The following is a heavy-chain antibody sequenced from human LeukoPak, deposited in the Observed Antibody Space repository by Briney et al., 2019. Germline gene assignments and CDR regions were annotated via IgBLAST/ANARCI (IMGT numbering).Heavy chain of an antibody. CDR1: GFTVSSNY. J-gene: IGHJ6*03. CDR3: ARDEAVAAKRDYYYYYYMDV. V-gene: IGHV3-53*01. CDR2: IYSGGST. D-gene: IGHD6-19*01. Sequence: GVSLRLSCAASGFTVSSNYMSWVRQAPGKGLEWVSVIYSGGSTYYADSVKGRFTISRDNSKNTLNLQMNSLRAEDTAVYYCARDEAVAAKRDYYYYYYMDVWGKGTTVTVSS.